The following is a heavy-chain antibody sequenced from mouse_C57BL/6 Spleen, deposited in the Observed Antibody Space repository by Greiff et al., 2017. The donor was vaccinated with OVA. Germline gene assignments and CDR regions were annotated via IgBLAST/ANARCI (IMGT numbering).Heavy chain of an antibody. CDR1: GFTFTDYE. J-gene: IGHJ3*01. Sequence: QVQLQQSGAELVRPGASVTLSCKASGFTFTDYEMHWVKQTPVQGLEWIGAIDPETGGTAYNPKFTGQAILTADTSSSTAYMELRGVTSEDSGVYYCTSFDWLFAYWGQGTLVTVSA. CDR3: TSFDWLFAY. V-gene: IGHV1-15*01. CDR2: IDPETGGT. D-gene: IGHD2-13*01.